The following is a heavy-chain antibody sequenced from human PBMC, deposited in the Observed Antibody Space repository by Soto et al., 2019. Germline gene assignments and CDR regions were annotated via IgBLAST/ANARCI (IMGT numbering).Heavy chain of an antibody. Sequence: PGGSLRLSCLASGFSFNSFNMNWIRRAPGRGLEWVASISVSGDNIYYGDSMQGQFTISRDNSKRSVFLDLNSLRVEDTAVYYCARDLGLLKSMFDYWGQGTLVTVSS. CDR2: ISVSGDNI. CDR1: GFSFNSFN. D-gene: IGHD2-8*01. J-gene: IGHJ4*02. V-gene: IGHV3-21*01. CDR3: ARDLGLLKSMFDY.